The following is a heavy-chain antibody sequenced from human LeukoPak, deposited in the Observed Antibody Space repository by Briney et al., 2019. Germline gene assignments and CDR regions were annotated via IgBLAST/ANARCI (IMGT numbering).Heavy chain of an antibody. CDR3: VHMVRGVFDY. V-gene: IGHV4-59*08. Sequence: SETLSLTFTVSGGSISGYYWSWIRQPPGKGLEWIGFIHDSGNTYYNASLKSRVTISVDTSKNQLSLNLSSVTAADTAVYYCVHMVRGVFDYWGQGTLVTVSS. CDR2: IHDSGNT. D-gene: IGHD3-10*01. J-gene: IGHJ4*02. CDR1: GGSISGYY.